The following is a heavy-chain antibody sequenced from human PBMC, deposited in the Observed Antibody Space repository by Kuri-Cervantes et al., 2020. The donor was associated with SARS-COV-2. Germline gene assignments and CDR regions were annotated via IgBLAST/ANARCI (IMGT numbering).Heavy chain of an antibody. CDR1: GFTFSDYY. CDR2: IRSSGSTI. Sequence: GESLKISCAASGFTFSDYYMSWIRQAPGKGLEWVSYIRSSGSTIYYADSVKGRFTISRDNSNNTLYLQINSLRADDTAVYYCAKGTWIQWDYMDVWGKGTTVTVSS. V-gene: IGHV3-11*01. CDR3: AKGTWIQWDYMDV. D-gene: IGHD5-12*01. J-gene: IGHJ6*03.